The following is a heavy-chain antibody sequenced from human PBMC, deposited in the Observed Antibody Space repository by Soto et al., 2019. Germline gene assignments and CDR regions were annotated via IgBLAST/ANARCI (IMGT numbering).Heavy chain of an antibody. J-gene: IGHJ3*02. V-gene: IGHV1-18*01. CDR1: GYTFTNFG. D-gene: IGHD1-26*01. CDR2: ISAYNGNT. Sequence: XSVKVSCKASGYTFTNFGISWVRQAPGQGLEWMGWISAYNGNTNYAQKLQGRVTMTTDTSTSTAYMELRSLRSDDTAMYYCARTVGATYAFDIWGQGTMVTVSS. CDR3: ARTVGATYAFDI.